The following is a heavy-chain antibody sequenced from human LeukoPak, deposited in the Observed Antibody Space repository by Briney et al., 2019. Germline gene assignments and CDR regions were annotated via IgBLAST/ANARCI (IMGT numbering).Heavy chain of an antibody. Sequence: GGSLRLSCAASGFTVSSNSMSWVRQAPGKGLEWVAVIWYDGSNKYYADSVKGRFTISRDNSKNTLYLQMNSLRAEDTAVYYCARDGRAFDIWGQGTMVTVSS. V-gene: IGHV3-33*08. CDR1: GFTVSSNS. J-gene: IGHJ3*02. CDR3: ARDGRAFDI. CDR2: IWYDGSNK.